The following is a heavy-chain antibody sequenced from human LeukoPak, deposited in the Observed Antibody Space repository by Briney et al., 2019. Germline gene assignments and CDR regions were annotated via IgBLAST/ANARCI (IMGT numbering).Heavy chain of an antibody. D-gene: IGHD1-14*01. Sequence: GGSLRLSCAASGFMFSSNWMSWVRLAPGKGLEWVANIKEDGTETYYVDSVKGRFTISRDNAQKSLWLQMNSLRVEDTAVYYCARGPGDFDASDIWGQGTMVTVSS. CDR2: IKEDGTET. V-gene: IGHV3-7*01. CDR1: GFMFSSNW. CDR3: ARGPGDFDASDI. J-gene: IGHJ3*02.